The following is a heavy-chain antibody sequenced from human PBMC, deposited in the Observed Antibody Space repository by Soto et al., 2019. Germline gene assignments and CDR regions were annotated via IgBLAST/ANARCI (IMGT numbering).Heavy chain of an antibody. CDR2: ISYDGSNK. CDR1: GFTFSSYG. Sequence: QVQLVESGGGVVQPGRSLRLSCAASGFTFSSYGMHWVRQAPGKGLEWVAVISYDGSNKYYADSVKGRFTISRDNSKNTLYLKMTSLRAEDTAVYYCAKGAGYCSGGSCRRDSNYYYYMDVWGKGTTVTVSS. CDR3: AKGAGYCSGGSCRRDSNYYYYMDV. V-gene: IGHV3-30*18. J-gene: IGHJ6*03. D-gene: IGHD2-15*01.